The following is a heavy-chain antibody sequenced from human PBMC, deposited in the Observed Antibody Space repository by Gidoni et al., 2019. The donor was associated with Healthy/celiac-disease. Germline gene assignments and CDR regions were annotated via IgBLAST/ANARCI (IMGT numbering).Heavy chain of an antibody. CDR1: GGSISRSSYY. Sequence: QLQLQESGPGLVKPSETLSLTCTVSGGSISRSSYYWGWIRQPPGKGLEWLGSIYYSGSTYYNPSLKSRVTISVDTSKNQCSLKLSSVTAADTAVYYCARGERDSSGYFFDYWGQGTLVTVSS. CDR3: ARGERDSSGYFFDY. V-gene: IGHV4-39*01. J-gene: IGHJ4*02. D-gene: IGHD3-22*01. CDR2: IYYSGST.